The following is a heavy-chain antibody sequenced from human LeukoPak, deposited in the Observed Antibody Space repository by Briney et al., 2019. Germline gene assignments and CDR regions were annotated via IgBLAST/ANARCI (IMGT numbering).Heavy chain of an antibody. J-gene: IGHJ3*02. V-gene: IGHV3-33*01. CDR3: ARDLRLMVYAINAFDI. CDR1: GFTFSSYG. CDR2: IWYDGSNK. D-gene: IGHD2-8*01. Sequence: GGSLRLSCAASGFTFSSYGMHWVRQAPGKGLEWVAVIWYDGSNKYYADSVKGRFTISRDNSKNTLYLQMNSLRAEDTAVYYCARDLRLMVYAINAFDIWGQGTTVTVSS.